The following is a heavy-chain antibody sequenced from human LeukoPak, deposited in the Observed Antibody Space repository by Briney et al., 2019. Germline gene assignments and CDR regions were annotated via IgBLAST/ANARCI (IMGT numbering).Heavy chain of an antibody. CDR1: GFTFSSYG. V-gene: IGHV3-30*18. CDR2: ISYDGSNK. D-gene: IGHD3-3*01. J-gene: IGHJ6*02. CDR3: AKERTYYDFWSGTSLYGMDV. Sequence: GGSLRLSCAASGFTFSSYGMHWVRQAPGKGLEWVAVISYDGSNKYYADSVKGRFTISRDNSKNTLYLQMNSLRAKDTAVYYCAKERTYYDFWSGTSLYGMDVWGQGTTVTVSS.